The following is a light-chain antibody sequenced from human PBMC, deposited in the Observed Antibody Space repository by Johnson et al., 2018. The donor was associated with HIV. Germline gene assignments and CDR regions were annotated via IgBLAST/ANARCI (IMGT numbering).Light chain of an antibody. V-gene: IGLV1-51*02. J-gene: IGLJ1*01. CDR3: ATWVGSLTIGGV. Sequence: QSVLTQPPTVSAAPGQKVTIYCSGSSSNIGNNYVSWYQQLPGTAPKLLIYENNKRPSGSPDRFSGSKSGTSATLGITGLPTGDEADYYCATWVGSLTIGGVFGTCTKVTVL. CDR1: SSNIGNNY. CDR2: ENN.